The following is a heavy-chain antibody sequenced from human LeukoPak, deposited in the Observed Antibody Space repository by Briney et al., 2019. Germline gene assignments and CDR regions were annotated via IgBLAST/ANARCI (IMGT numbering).Heavy chain of an antibody. CDR2: ISSSSRRI. V-gene: IGHV3-48*01. J-gene: IGHJ4*02. D-gene: IGHD2-2*01. Sequence: GGSLRLSCAASGFTFSTYSMNWVRQAPGKGLEWVSYISSSSRRIFYAGSVEGRFTISRDNAKNSLYLQMNNLRAEDTAIYYCTSNLPGYSSSWPDYWGQGTLVTVSS. CDR1: GFTFSTYS. CDR3: TSNLPGYSSSWPDY.